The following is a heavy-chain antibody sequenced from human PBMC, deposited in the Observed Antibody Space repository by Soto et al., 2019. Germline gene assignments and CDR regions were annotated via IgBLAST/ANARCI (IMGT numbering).Heavy chain of an antibody. J-gene: IGHJ4*02. Sequence: GSLRLSCTASGFTFSGYTMNWVRQAPGKGLEWISYISSSGSTIDYADSVRGRFTISRDNAKNSLYLQMNSLRDEDTAVYYCARSQMNDYWGQGSLVTVSS. CDR1: GFTFSGYT. CDR3: ARSQMNDY. V-gene: IGHV3-48*02. CDR2: ISSSGSTI.